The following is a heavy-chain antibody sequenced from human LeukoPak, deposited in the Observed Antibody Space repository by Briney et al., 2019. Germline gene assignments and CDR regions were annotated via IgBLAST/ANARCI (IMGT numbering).Heavy chain of an antibody. D-gene: IGHD2-15*01. CDR2: INHSGST. CDR1: GGSFSGYY. J-gene: IGHJ4*02. Sequence: PSETLSLTCAVYGGSFSGYYWSWIRQPPGKGLEWIGEINHSGSTNYNPSLKSRVTISVDTSKNQFSLKLSSVTAADTAVYYCARTCSGGSCYTAFDYWGQGTLVTVSS. CDR3: ARTCSGGSCYTAFDY. V-gene: IGHV4-34*01.